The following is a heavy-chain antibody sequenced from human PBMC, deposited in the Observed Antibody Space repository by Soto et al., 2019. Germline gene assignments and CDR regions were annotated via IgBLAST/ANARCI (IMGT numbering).Heavy chain of an antibody. CDR3: ASAKAVVIAPLGI. CDR1: GFTFNNSA. V-gene: IGHV3-23*01. J-gene: IGHJ3*02. Sequence: LRLSCAASGFTFNNSAMTWVRQAPGQGLEWVASISENGGSRGGTYYADSVKGRFTISRDNSKNTLYLQVDSLTGADTAVYYCASAKAVVIAPLGIWGQGALVTVSS. CDR2: ISENGGSRGGT. D-gene: IGHD2-21*01.